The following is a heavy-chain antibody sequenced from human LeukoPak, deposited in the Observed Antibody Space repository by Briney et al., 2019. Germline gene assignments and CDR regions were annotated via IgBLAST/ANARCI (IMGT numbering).Heavy chain of an antibody. V-gene: IGHV3-30-3*01. Sequence: GGSLRLSCAASGFTFSSYAMHWVRQAPGKGLEWVAVISYDGSNKYYADSVKGRFTISRDNSKNMLYLEMNSLRAEDTAVYYCAKGGWLEYWGQGTLVTV. CDR3: AKGGWLEY. J-gene: IGHJ4*02. D-gene: IGHD6-19*01. CDR1: GFTFSSYA. CDR2: ISYDGSNK.